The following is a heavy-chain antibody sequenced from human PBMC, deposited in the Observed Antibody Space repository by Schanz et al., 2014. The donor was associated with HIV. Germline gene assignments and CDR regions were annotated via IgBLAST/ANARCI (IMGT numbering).Heavy chain of an antibody. CDR2: ISFDGSHK. D-gene: IGHD6-19*01. J-gene: IGHJ6*02. CDR3: AKSHKHDSSDYYRFYYSGMDV. V-gene: IGHV3-30*18. CDR1: GFTLSSYS. Sequence: QLVESGGGLVKPGGSLRLSCAASGFTLSSYSMNWVRQTPGKGLEWVAAISFDGSHKYSADSVKGRFTISRDDSSDTLYLQMNSLRPEDTAVYYCAKSHKHDSSDYYRFYYSGMDVWGQGTTVTVSS.